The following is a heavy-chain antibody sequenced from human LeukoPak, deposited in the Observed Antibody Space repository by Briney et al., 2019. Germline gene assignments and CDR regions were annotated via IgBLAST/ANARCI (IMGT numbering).Heavy chain of an antibody. D-gene: IGHD2-2*01. J-gene: IGHJ5*02. Sequence: SETLSLTCAVYGGSFSGYYWSWIRQPPGKGLEWIGEINHSGSTNYNPYLKSRVTISVDTSKNQLSLKLSSVTAADTAVYYCARTRYCSSTSCYFDWFDPWGQGTLVTVSS. V-gene: IGHV4-34*01. CDR2: INHSGST. CDR3: ARTRYCSSTSCYFDWFDP. CDR1: GGSFSGYY.